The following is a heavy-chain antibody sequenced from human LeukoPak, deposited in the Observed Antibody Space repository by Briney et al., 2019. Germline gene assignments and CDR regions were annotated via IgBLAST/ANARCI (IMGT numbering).Heavy chain of an antibody. CDR2: IYYSGST. Sequence: SETLSLTCTVSGCSISSSSYYWGWIRQPPGKXXXXXXXIYYSGSTYYNPSLKSRVTISVDTSKNQFSLKLSSVTAADTAVYYCARATEHFGAAAEYDYWGQGTLVTVSS. CDR1: GCSISSSSYY. J-gene: IGHJ4*02. D-gene: IGHD6-13*01. V-gene: IGHV4-39*01. CDR3: ARATEHFGAAAEYDY.